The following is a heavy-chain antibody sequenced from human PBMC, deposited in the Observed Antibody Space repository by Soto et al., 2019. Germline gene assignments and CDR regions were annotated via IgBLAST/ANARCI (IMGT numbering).Heavy chain of an antibody. CDR3: ARVGSSWMRFDP. CDR1: GDSVSSNSAA. CDR2: TYYRSKWYN. D-gene: IGHD6-13*01. J-gene: IGHJ5*02. Sequence: SQTRSLTCXISGDSVSSNSAAWNWIRQSPSRGLEWLGRTYYRSKWYNDYAVSVKSRITINPDTSKNQFSLQLNSVTPEDTPVYYCARVGSSWMRFDPWGQGTLGTVSS. V-gene: IGHV6-1*01.